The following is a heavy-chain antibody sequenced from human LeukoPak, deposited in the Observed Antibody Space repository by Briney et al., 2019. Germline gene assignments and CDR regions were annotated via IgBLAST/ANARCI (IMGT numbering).Heavy chain of an antibody. Sequence: PSETLSLTCTVSGGSISSSSYYWGWIRQPPGKGLEWIGSIYHSGSTYYNPSLKSRVTISVDTSKNQFSLKLSSVTAADTAVYYCAREGSGSYYGDYWGQGTLVTVSS. D-gene: IGHD1-26*01. CDR1: GGSISSSSYY. CDR3: AREGSGSYYGDY. J-gene: IGHJ4*02. CDR2: IYHSGST. V-gene: IGHV4-39*07.